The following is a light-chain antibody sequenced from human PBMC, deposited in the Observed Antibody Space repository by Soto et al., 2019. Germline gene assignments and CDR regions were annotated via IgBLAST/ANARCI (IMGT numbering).Light chain of an antibody. Sequence: ETVLTQSPGTLSLSPGERATLSCRASQSVSSSYLAWYQQKPGQAPRLLIYGASSRATGIPDRFSGNGSGTDFTLTISRLEPEDFAVYYCQQYGGSPPQTFGQGTKVEIK. CDR2: GAS. CDR1: QSVSSSY. J-gene: IGKJ1*01. CDR3: QQYGGSPPQT. V-gene: IGKV3-20*01.